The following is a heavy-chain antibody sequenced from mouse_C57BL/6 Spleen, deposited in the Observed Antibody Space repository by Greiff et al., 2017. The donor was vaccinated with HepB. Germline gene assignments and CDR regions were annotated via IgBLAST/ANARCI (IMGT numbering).Heavy chain of an antibody. V-gene: IGHV1-55*01. CDR3: ATAQATSYYAMDY. Sequence: QVQLQQPGAELVKPGASVKMSCKASGYTFTSYWITWVKQRPGQGLEWIGDIYPGSGSTNYNEKFKSKATLTVDTSSSTAYMQLSSLTSEDSAVYYCATAQATSYYAMDYWGQGTSVTVSS. CDR2: IYPGSGST. J-gene: IGHJ4*01. D-gene: IGHD3-2*02. CDR1: GYTFTSYW.